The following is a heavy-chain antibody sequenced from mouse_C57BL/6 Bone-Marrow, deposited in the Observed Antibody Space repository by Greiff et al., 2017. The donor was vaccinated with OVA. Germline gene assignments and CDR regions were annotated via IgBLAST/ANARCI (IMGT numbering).Heavy chain of an antibody. Sequence: QVHVKQSGAELVKPGASVKISCKASGYAFSSYWMNWVKQRPGKGLEWIGQIYPGDGDTNYNGKFKGKATLTADKSSSTAYMQLSSLTSEDSAVYFCARITTVVEDWYFDVWGTGTTVTVSS. CDR1: GYAFSSYW. V-gene: IGHV1-80*01. D-gene: IGHD1-1*01. J-gene: IGHJ1*03. CDR2: IYPGDGDT. CDR3: ARITTVVEDWYFDV.